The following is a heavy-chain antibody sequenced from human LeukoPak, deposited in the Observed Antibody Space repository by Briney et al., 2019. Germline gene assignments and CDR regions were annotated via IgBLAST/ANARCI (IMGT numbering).Heavy chain of an antibody. D-gene: IGHD3-10*01. Sequence: ASVKVSCKASGYTFTSYGISWVRQAPGQRLEWMGWISAYNGNTNYAQKLQGRVTMTTDTSTSTAYMELRSLRSDDTAVYYCARAATYYYGSEEAWFDPWGQGTLVTVSS. CDR1: GYTFTSYG. CDR2: ISAYNGNT. CDR3: ARAATYYYGSEEAWFDP. J-gene: IGHJ5*02. V-gene: IGHV1-18*01.